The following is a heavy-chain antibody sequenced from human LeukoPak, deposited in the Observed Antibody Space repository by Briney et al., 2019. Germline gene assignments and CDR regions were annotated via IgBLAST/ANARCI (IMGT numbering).Heavy chain of an antibody. V-gene: IGHV3-20*04. CDR1: GFTFGNYG. D-gene: IGHD2-21*02. Sequence: GGSLRLSCAASGFTFGNYGMSWVRHAPGKGLEWVSGINWNGGSTGYADSVEGRFTISRDNAKNSQYLQMNSLRVEGAALYYCARAQTYGDSRLLLDYWGQGTLVTVSS. CDR2: INWNGGST. J-gene: IGHJ4*02. CDR3: ARAQTYGDSRLLLDY.